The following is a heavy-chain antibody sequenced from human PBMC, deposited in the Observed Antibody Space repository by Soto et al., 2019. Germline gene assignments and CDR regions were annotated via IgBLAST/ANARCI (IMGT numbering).Heavy chain of an antibody. V-gene: IGHV1-3*01. D-gene: IGHD6-19*01. CDR1: GYTFTNYA. CDR2: IKAGDGSN. Sequence: QVQLVQSGAEVKKPGASVKVSCKASGYTFTNYAMHWVRQAPGHRLEWVGWIKAGDGSNKYSQNFQGKVTITRDTSASTVFMELASLRSEDTAVYYCARPNTGWDYWGQGALVTVSS. CDR3: ARPNTGWDY. J-gene: IGHJ4*02.